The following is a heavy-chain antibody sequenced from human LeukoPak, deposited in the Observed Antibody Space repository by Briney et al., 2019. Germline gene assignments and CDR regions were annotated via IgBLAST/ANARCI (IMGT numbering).Heavy chain of an antibody. CDR2: MYYSGNT. V-gene: IGHV4-39*07. J-gene: IGHJ4*02. D-gene: IGHD6-13*01. CDR3: ATSSSWYYFDY. Sequence: SETLSLTCTVSGGSISSSSYYLGWIRQSPGKGLEWIGSMYYSGNTYYNPSLKSRVTISVDTSKNQFSLKFSSVTAADTAVYYCATSSSWYYFDYWGQGTLVTVSS. CDR1: GGSISSSSYY.